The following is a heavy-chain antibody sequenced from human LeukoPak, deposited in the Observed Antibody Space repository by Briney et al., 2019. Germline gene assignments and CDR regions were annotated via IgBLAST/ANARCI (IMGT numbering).Heavy chain of an antibody. D-gene: IGHD1-1*01. V-gene: IGHV4-59*12. Sequence: SETLSLTCTVSGGSISSYYWSWIRQPPGKGLEWIGYIYYSGSTNYNPSLKSRVTISVDTSKNQFSLKLSSVTAADTAVYYCARELEAGYYYYYMDVWGKGTTVTVSS. CDR2: IYYSGST. CDR3: ARELEAGYYYYYMDV. CDR1: GGSISSYY. J-gene: IGHJ6*03.